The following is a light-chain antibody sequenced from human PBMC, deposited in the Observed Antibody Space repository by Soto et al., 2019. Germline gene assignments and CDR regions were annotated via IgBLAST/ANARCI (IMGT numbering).Light chain of an antibody. CDR3: QQRSNWPPT. Sequence: EIVMTQSPATLSVSPGERATLSCRASQSVSSNLAWYQQKPGQAPRLLIYGASTRATGIPARFSGSGSGTDFTLTISSLEPEDCAVYYCQQRSNWPPTFGGGTKVDIK. J-gene: IGKJ4*01. CDR1: QSVSSN. CDR2: GAS. V-gene: IGKV3-15*01.